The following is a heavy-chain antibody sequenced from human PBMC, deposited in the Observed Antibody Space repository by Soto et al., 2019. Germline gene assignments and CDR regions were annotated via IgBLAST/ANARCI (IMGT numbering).Heavy chain of an antibody. V-gene: IGHV3-30*03. CDR2: ISGDGINT. CDR1: GFNFGFFG. D-gene: IGHD1-26*01. J-gene: IGHJ4*02. Sequence: QIQLVESGGDVVQPGKSLRLSCAASGFNFGFFGMHWVRQAPGKGLEWVAFISGDGINTQYAVSVRGRFTLSRDYSRKTMYLQMDSLRDEDTALYYCARGNLSFDFDSWGLGTLVTVSS. CDR3: ARGNLSFDFDS.